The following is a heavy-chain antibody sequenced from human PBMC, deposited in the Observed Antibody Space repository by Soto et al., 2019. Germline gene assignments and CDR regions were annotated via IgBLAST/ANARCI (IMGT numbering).Heavy chain of an antibody. D-gene: IGHD2-15*01. CDR1: GNIFSSYA. J-gene: IGHJ6*01. CDR3: AKDLARKFGVVPAPFFYCFDV. CDR2: ISGSGGST. Sequence: PGGSLRRFCAASGNIFSSYALSGVRQAPGKGLEWVSAISGSGGSTYYADSVKGRFTISRDNPKNTLYLQMNSLRGEDTAVSYCAKDLARKFGVVPAPFFYCFDVCRQGPSFTVSS. V-gene: IGHV3-23*01.